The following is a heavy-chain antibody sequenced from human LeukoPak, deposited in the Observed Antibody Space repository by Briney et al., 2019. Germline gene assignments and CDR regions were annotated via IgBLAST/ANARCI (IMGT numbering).Heavy chain of an antibody. J-gene: IGHJ6*03. Sequence: GGSLRLSSAASGFTVSSNYMSWVRQAPGKGPEWVSVIYSGGSTYYADSVKGRFTISRDNSKNTLYLQMNSLRAEDTAVYYCARDVARHEMQWLVSGGYYYMDVWGKGTTVTVSS. V-gene: IGHV3-53*01. CDR2: IYSGGST. CDR1: GFTVSSNY. D-gene: IGHD6-19*01. CDR3: ARDVARHEMQWLVSGGYYYMDV.